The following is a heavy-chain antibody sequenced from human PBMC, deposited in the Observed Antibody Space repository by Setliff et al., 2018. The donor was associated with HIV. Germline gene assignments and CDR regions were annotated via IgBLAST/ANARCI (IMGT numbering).Heavy chain of an antibody. CDR1: GFTFGDYS. Sequence: SLRLSCIASGFTFGDYSMSWVRQAPGRGLEWVGFIRSRGYGGTSEYAAPVKGRFTISRDDSKSIAYLQMKSLKSEDTAVYYCTRVGPGGRFYYNGLDVWGQGTAVTVSS. D-gene: IGHD2-15*01. J-gene: IGHJ6*02. CDR3: TRVGPGGRFYYNGLDV. V-gene: IGHV3-49*04. CDR2: IRSRGYGGTS.